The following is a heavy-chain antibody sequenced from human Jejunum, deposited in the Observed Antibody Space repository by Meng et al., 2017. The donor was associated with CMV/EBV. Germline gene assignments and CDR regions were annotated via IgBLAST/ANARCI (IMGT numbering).Heavy chain of an antibody. J-gene: IGHJ4*02. D-gene: IGHD4-23*01. Sequence: SWAALGLPFSRYRMNWGRQAPGKGLEWVAYISSSNSIYYVDSVKGRFTISRDNAKNSLYLQMNSLRAEDTALYYCATDDYGGNPAYWGQGTLVTVSS. CDR2: ISSSNSI. CDR3: ATDDYGGNPAY. V-gene: IGHV3-48*03. CDR1: GLPFSRYR.